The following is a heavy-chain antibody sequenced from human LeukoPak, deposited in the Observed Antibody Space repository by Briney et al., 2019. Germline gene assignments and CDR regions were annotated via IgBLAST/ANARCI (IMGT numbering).Heavy chain of an antibody. CDR2: IIPIFGTA. Sequence: VASVKVSCKASGGTFSSYAISWVRQAPGQGLEWMGGIIPIFGTANYAQKFQGRVTITTDESTSTAYMELSSLRSEDTAVYYCARSGGPGCSSTSCYPSMYYYYYMDVWGKGTTVTVSS. CDR3: ARSGGPGCSSTSCYPSMYYYYYMDV. CDR1: GGTFSSYA. V-gene: IGHV1-69*05. D-gene: IGHD2-2*01. J-gene: IGHJ6*03.